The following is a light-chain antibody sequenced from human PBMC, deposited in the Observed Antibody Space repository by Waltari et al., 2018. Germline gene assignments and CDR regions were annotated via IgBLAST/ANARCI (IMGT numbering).Light chain of an antibody. V-gene: IGKV1-5*03. CDR3: QQYDRHSFS. CDR1: QNTNIW. J-gene: IGKJ2*03. Sequence: DIQMTQSPSTLSTFVGESVTITCRASQNTNIWLAWYQQKTGKAPRLLIYKSSILQSGVPSRFSGSASGTEFNLTISSLQPDDFATYYCQQYDRHSFSFGQGTRLDLK. CDR2: KSS.